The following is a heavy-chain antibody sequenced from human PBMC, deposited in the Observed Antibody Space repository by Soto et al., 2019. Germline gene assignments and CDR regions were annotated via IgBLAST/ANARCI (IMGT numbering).Heavy chain of an antibody. Sequence: PSETLSLTCAVCGGSFNDYYWSWIRQPPGKGLEWIGEINHTGHNNYNPSLKSRVTISVDTSKNQFSLTLSSVTAADTAVYFCARRDGLDTDVYTWGQGILVTVSS. J-gene: IGHJ4*02. V-gene: IGHV4-34*01. D-gene: IGHD2-2*02. CDR3: ARRDGLDTDVYT. CDR1: GGSFNDYY. CDR2: INHTGHN.